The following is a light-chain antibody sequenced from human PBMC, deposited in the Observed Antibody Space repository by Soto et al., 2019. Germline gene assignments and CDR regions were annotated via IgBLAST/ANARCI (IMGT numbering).Light chain of an antibody. J-gene: IGKJ1*01. Sequence: DIQMTQSPSSLSASVGDRVTITCRASQSISSYLNWYQQKPGKAPKPLIYAASSLQSGVPSRFSGSEPETDFTLTISSLQPEDFANYYCQQSYSTPRTFGQGTKVDIK. CDR1: QSISSY. CDR3: QQSYSTPRT. CDR2: AAS. V-gene: IGKV1-39*01.